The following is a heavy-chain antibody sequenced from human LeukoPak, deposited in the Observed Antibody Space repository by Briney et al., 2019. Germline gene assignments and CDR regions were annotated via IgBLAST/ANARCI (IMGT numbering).Heavy chain of an antibody. CDR3: ARGVGSSSWSRHWFDP. Sequence: GGSLRLSCAASGFTFGSYSMNWVRQAPGKGLEWVAYIKSDSATIYYGDSVKGRFTVSRDNAKNSLYLQMNSLRAEDTAVYYCARGVGSSSWSRHWFDPWGQGTLVTVSS. J-gene: IGHJ5*02. CDR1: GFTFGSYS. D-gene: IGHD6-13*01. CDR2: IKSDSATI. V-gene: IGHV3-48*04.